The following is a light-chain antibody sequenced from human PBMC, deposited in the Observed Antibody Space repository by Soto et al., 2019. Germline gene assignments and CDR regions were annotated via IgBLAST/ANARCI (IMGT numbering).Light chain of an antibody. J-gene: IGKJ4*01. V-gene: IGKV1-12*01. CDR1: QGISSW. Sequence: DIQMTQSPSSVSAXXXXXXXXXXXASQGISSWLAWYQQKPGKAPKLLIYAASSLQSGVPSRFSGSGSGTDFTLTISSLQPEDFATYYCQQANSFPLTFGGGTKVDIK. CDR2: AAS. CDR3: QQANSFPLT.